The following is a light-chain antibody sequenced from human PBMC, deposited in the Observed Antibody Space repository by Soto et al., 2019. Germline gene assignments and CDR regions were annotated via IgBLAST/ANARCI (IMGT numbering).Light chain of an antibody. Sequence: EIVLTQSPATLPLSPGERATLSCRASQSVSSYLAWYQQKPGQAPRLLIYDASNRATGIPDRFSGGGSGTDFTLTISRLEPEDFAVYYCQQFSSYPLTFGGGTKVDIK. J-gene: IGKJ4*01. CDR2: DAS. CDR1: QSVSSY. V-gene: IGKV3-11*01. CDR3: QQFSSYPLT.